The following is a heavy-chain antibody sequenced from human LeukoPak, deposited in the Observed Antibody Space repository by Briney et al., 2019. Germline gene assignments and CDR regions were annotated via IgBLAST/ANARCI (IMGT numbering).Heavy chain of an antibody. Sequence: SETLSLTCTVGGGSLSGHYWGWFRQPPGKGLELVGHIYYTGPTFYNPSLDSRVTITLDTSRNQFSLRLTSVIAADTAVYYCARFSWGCSTASCYLTNWGQGALVTVSS. D-gene: IGHD2-2*01. CDR3: ARFSWGCSTASCYLTN. CDR1: GGSLSGHY. CDR2: IYYTGPT. J-gene: IGHJ4*02. V-gene: IGHV4-59*11.